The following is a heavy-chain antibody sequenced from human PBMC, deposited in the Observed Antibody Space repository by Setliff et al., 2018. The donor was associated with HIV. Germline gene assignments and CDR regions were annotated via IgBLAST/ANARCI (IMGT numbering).Heavy chain of an antibody. V-gene: IGHV1-2*02. Sequence: AASVKVSCKASGYTLTDFYIHWVRQAPGQGLEWMGWITPNSGGAEYAGKFQGRATLTRDTSINTAYMEVTRLTSDDTAVYYCAGVSSQFSEWLKDYFEYWGQGSLVTVSS. CDR3: AGVSSQFSEWLKDYFEY. CDR1: GYTLTDFY. J-gene: IGHJ4*02. CDR2: ITPNSGGA. D-gene: IGHD3-3*01.